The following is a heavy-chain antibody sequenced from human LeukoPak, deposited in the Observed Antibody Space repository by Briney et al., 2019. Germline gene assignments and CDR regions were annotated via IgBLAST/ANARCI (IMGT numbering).Heavy chain of an antibody. CDR1: GFSLSTYW. J-gene: IGHJ4*02. CDR3: GRFGYVAGVDL. CDR2: ISPSGTET. Sequence: GGSLRLSCAASGFSLSTYWVTWVRQAPGTGLEWVANISPSGTETYYVEPVKGRFTISRDNAKNLVYLQMNSMRAEDSAVYHCGRFGYVAGVDLWGQGTLVTVSS. D-gene: IGHD6-19*01. V-gene: IGHV3-7*01.